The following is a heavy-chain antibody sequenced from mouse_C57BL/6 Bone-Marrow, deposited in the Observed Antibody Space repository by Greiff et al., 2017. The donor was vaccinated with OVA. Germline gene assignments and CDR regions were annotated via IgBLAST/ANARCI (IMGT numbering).Heavy chain of an antibody. CDR2: IWWDDDK. J-gene: IGHJ3*01. V-gene: IGHV8-8*01. CDR1: GFSLSTFGLG. D-gene: IGHD1-1*01. Sequence: QVTLKVSGPGILQPSQTLSLTCSFSGFSLSTFGLGVGWIRQPSGKGLEWLAHIWWDDDKYYNPALKSRLTISKDTSKNQVFLKIANVDTADTATYYCARIAAPIYYYGSSYWFADWGQGTLVTVSA. CDR3: ARIAAPIYYYGSSYWFAD.